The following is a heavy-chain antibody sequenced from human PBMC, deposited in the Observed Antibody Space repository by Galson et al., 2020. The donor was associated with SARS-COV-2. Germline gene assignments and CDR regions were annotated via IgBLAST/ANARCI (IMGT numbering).Heavy chain of an antibody. Sequence: KMSGPTLVKPTQTLTLTCTFSGFSLSTSGVGVGWIRQPPGKALEWLALIYWDNDNRFSPSLKSRLTITRDTSKNQVVLTLTDVDPVDTATYYCAHSPVFYSSSSRNWFDPWGQGTLVTVSS. CDR3: AHSPVFYSSSSRNWFDP. CDR2: IYWDNDN. CDR1: GFSLSTSGVG. J-gene: IGHJ5*02. V-gene: IGHV2-5*02. D-gene: IGHD6-6*01.